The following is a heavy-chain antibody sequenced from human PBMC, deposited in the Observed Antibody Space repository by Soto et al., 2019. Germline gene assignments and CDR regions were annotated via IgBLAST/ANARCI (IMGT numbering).Heavy chain of an antibody. J-gene: IGHJ6*03. CDR2: IIPILGIA. Sequence: SVKVSCKASGGTFSSYTISWVRQAPGQGLEWMGRIIPILGIANYAQKFQGRVTITADKSTSTAYMELSSLRSEDTAVYYCARGVVAAPAEYLDVWAKGTSVTVSS. V-gene: IGHV1-69*02. CDR1: GGTFSSYT. CDR3: ARGVVAAPAEYLDV. D-gene: IGHD6-13*01.